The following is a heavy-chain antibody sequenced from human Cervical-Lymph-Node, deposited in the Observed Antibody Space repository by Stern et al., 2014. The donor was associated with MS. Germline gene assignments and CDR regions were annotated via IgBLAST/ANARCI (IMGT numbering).Heavy chain of an antibody. D-gene: IGHD1-1*01. Sequence: EMQLVESGGGVIQPGGSLRLSCTASGFTVSRDYMTWVRQAPGKGLEWVSLITNVGSTFYTDSVKGRFTISRDDSKKTVYLHMTSLRAEDTAMYYCARDTSSPERSDWWGQGTLVTVSS. CDR2: ITNVGST. J-gene: IGHJ4*02. CDR3: ARDTSSPERSDW. CDR1: GFTVSRDY. V-gene: IGHV3-53*01.